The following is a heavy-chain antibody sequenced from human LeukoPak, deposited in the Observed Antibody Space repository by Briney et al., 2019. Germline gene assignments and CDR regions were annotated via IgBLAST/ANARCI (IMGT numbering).Heavy chain of an antibody. V-gene: IGHV1-2*02. J-gene: IGHJ3*02. Sequence: ASVKVSCKASGCTLTAYYMHWVRQAPGQGLEWMGWINPNSGGTNYAQKFQGRVTMTRDTSISTAYMELSRLRSDDTAVYYCARGDYYDSSGYSLYAFDIWGQGTMVTVSS. CDR3: ARGDYYDSSGYSLYAFDI. D-gene: IGHD3-22*01. CDR2: INPNSGGT. CDR1: GCTLTAYY.